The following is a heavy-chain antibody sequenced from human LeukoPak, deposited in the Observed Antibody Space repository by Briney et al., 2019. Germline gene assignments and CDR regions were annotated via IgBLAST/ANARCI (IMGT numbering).Heavy chain of an antibody. V-gene: IGHV4-31*03. J-gene: IGHJ4*02. CDR2: IYYSGST. CDR1: GGSISSGGYY. CDR3: ARSGYDFWSGYLD. Sequence: SETLSLTCTVSGGSISSGGYYWSRIRKHPGKDLEWIGYIYYSGSTYYNPSLKSRVTISVDTSKNQFSLKLSSVTAADTAVYYCARSGYDFWSGYLDWGQGTLVTVSS. D-gene: IGHD3-3*01.